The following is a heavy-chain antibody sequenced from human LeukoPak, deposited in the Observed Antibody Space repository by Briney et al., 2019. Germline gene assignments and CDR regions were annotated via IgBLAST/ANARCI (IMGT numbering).Heavy chain of an antibody. CDR1: GGSISSYY. Sequence: SETLSLTCTVSGGSISSYYWSWIRQPAGKGLEWIGRIYTSGSTNYNPSLKSRVTMSVDTSKNQFSLKLSSVTAADTAVYYCAREPTGGHSDQKYDFWSGYYDYWGQGTLVTVSS. J-gene: IGHJ4*02. V-gene: IGHV4-4*07. CDR2: IYTSGST. CDR3: AREPTGGHSDQKYDFWSGYYDY. D-gene: IGHD3-3*01.